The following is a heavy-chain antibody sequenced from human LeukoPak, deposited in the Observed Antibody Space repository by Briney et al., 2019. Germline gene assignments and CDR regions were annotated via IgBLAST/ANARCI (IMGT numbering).Heavy chain of an antibody. V-gene: IGHV4-39*07. CDR3: ARPPGEYTPLDP. J-gene: IGHJ5*02. CDR1: GGSISTSSYY. D-gene: IGHD5-12*01. Sequence: SETLSLTCTVSGGSISTSSYYCGWVRQPPGKGLEWIGNIFYSGSTYYSPSLKSRVTISLDTSRNQFSLKLNSVTAADTAVYYWARPPGEYTPLDPWGQGTLVTVSS. CDR2: IFYSGST.